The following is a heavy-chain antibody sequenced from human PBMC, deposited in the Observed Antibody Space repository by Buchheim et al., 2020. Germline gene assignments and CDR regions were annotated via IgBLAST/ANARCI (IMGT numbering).Heavy chain of an antibody. CDR1: GYRFTDYW. CDR3: ARHGLWGCSGGRCYLSFYYYGMDV. V-gene: IGHV5-51*01. D-gene: IGHD2-15*01. CDR2: IYPGDSDT. J-gene: IGHJ6*02. Sequence: EVQLVQSGAEVKKPGESLKISCQGSGYRFTDYWIGWVRQMHGKGLEWMGIIYPGDSDTRYSPSFQGQVTISVDKYISTAYLQWSSLKASDAAMYYCARHGLWGCSGGRCYLSFYYYGMDVWGQGTT.